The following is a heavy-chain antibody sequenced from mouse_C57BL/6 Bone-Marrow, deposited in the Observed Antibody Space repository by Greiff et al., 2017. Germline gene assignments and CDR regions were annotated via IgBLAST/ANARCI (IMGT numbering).Heavy chain of an antibody. V-gene: IGHV1-81*01. CDR3: ARWGYYGTSFGFAY. Sequence: QVQLQQSGAELARPGASVKLSCKASGYTFTSYGISWVKQRTGQGLEWIGEIYPRSGNTNYNEKFKGKATMTADKSSSTAYMELCSLSSEDSSVYFCARWGYYGTSFGFAYWGQGTRVTVSA. D-gene: IGHD1-1*01. CDR2: IYPRSGNT. J-gene: IGHJ3*01. CDR1: GYTFTSYG.